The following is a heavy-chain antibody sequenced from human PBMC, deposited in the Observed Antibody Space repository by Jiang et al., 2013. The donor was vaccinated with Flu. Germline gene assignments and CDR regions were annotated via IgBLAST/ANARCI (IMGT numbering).Heavy chain of an antibody. Sequence: VQLVESGGGVVQPGRSLRLSCAASGFTFSSYAMHWVRQAPGKGLEWVAVISYDGSNKYYADSVKGRFTISRDNSKNTLYLQMNSLRAEDTAVYYCARGGYYDSSGYYLDYWGQGTLVTVSS. J-gene: IGHJ4*02. V-gene: IGHV3-30*01. CDR2: ISYDGSNK. CDR3: ARGGYYDSSGYYLDY. D-gene: IGHD3-22*01. CDR1: GFTFSSYA.